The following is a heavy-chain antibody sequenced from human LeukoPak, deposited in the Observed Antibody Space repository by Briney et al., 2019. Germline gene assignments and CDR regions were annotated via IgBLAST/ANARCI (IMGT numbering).Heavy chain of an antibody. V-gene: IGHV3-23*01. J-gene: IGHJ4*02. CDR3: AKGRLQEGTVFRGVITPVDY. D-gene: IGHD3-10*01. CDR2: ISGSGDGT. Sequence: GGSLRLSCAASGFTFSNFTMNWVCRAPGKGLEWVSTISGSGDGTYYVDSVKGRFTISRDNSTNTLFLQMSSLSADDTALYYCAKGRLQEGTVFRGVITPVDYWGQGTLVTVTS. CDR1: GFTFSNFT.